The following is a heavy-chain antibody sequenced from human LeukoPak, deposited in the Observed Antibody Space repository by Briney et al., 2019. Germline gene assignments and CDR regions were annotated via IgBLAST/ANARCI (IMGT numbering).Heavy chain of an antibody. D-gene: IGHD1-26*01. V-gene: IGHV4-34*01. CDR1: GGSFSGYY. CDR3: ARHYGDSGSY. J-gene: IGHJ4*02. CDR2: INHSGST. Sequence: SETLSLTCAVYGGSFSGYYWSWIRQPPGKGLEWIGEINHSGSTNYNPSLKSRVTISVDTSKNQFSLKLSSVTAADTAVYYCARHYGDSGSYWGQGTLVTVSS.